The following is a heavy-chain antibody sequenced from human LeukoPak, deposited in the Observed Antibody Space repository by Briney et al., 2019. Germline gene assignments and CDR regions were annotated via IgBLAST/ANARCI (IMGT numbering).Heavy chain of an antibody. CDR1: GFTFSSYA. D-gene: IGHD2/OR15-2a*01. CDR2: ISSSSSYI. J-gene: IGHJ6*02. Sequence: KPGGSLRLSCAASGFTFSSYAMSWVRQAPGKGLEWVSSISSSSSYIYYADSVKGRFTISRDNAKNSLYLQMNSLRAEDTAVYYCARESGNLYYYGMDVWGQGTTVTVSS. CDR3: ARESGNLYYYGMDV. V-gene: IGHV3-21*01.